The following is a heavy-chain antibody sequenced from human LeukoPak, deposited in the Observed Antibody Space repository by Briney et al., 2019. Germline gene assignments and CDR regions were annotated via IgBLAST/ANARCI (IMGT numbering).Heavy chain of an antibody. CDR1: GFIFSSYW. J-gene: IGHJ4*02. V-gene: IGHV3-74*01. D-gene: IGHD6-19*01. CDR2: INTDGSIT. CDR3: ALRVSVPGGFDS. Sequence: GGSLRLSCAASGFIFSSYWMHWVRQAPGKGPVWFSHINTDGSITDYADSVKGRFTISRDNAKNTLYLQMNSLRAEDTAVYYCALRVSVPGGFDSWGRGTLVTVSS.